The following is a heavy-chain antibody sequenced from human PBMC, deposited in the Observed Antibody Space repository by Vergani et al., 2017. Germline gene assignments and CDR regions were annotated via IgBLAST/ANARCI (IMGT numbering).Heavy chain of an antibody. Sequence: QVQLVQSGAEVKKPGASVKVSCKTSGYTFTAYYMHWVRQAPGQGFEWMGWINPNGGGTSYAQKFQGRVTMTRDTSISTAYMELGRLSSDDTAVYYCASKRGDNWFDPWGQGTLVTVSS. CDR1: GYTFTAYY. V-gene: IGHV1-2*02. CDR3: ASKRGDNWFDP. D-gene: IGHD3-16*01. J-gene: IGHJ5*02. CDR2: INPNGGGT.